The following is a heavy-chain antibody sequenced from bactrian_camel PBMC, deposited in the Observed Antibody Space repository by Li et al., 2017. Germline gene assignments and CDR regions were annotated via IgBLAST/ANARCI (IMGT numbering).Heavy chain of an antibody. J-gene: IGHJ6*01. Sequence: HVQLVESGGGSVQPGGSLRLSCDASGYTYSSNCMGWFRQAPGKEREGVAAIDTDGTTAYGDSAKGRFTISKDNAKNTLYLQMDSLKPEDTAMYYCAAVRYGGTLYPLCRARSADFGYWGQGTQVTVS. CDR1: GYTYSSNC. CDR2: IDTDGTT. D-gene: IGHD6*01. V-gene: IGHV3S53*01. CDR3: AAVRYGGTLYPLCRARSADFGY.